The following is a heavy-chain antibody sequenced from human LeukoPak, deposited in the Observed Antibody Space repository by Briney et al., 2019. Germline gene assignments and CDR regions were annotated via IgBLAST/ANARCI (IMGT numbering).Heavy chain of an antibody. Sequence: SETLSLTCAVSGYSISSGYYWGWIRQPPGKGLEWIGSIYHSGSTYYNPSLKSRVTISVDTSKNQFSLKLSSVTAADTAVYYCARGRITIFGVVTAALGIWGQGTMVTVSS. CDR1: GYSISSGYY. CDR3: ARGRITIFGVVTAALGI. D-gene: IGHD3-3*01. J-gene: IGHJ3*02. CDR2: IYHSGST. V-gene: IGHV4-38-2*01.